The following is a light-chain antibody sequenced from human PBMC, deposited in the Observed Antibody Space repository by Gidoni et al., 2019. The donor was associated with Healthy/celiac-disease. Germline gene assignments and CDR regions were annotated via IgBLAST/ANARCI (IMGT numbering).Light chain of an antibody. CDR2: AAS. Sequence: DIQMTQSPSSLSASVGDRVTITCRASQSISSYLNWYQQKPGKAPNLLIYAASSLQSGVPSRFSGSGSGTAFTLTISSLQPEDFATYYCQQSYSTPPLTFGGGTKVEIK. V-gene: IGKV1-39*01. CDR3: QQSYSTPPLT. CDR1: QSISSY. J-gene: IGKJ4*01.